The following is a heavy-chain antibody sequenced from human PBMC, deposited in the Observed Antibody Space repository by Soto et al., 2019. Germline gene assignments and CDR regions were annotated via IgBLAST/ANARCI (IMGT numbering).Heavy chain of an antibody. J-gene: IGHJ6*03. V-gene: IGHV3-23*01. CDR3: ARRGRTLPHYSYYMDV. CDR2: ISNSGSNR. CDR1: GFTFSNYV. Sequence: VQLLEYGGGLVQPGGSLRLSCAASGFTFSNYVMSWVRQAPGKGLEWVSSISNSGSNRYYAESVKGRVTISRDNSNNTLYLQMNSLRAEDTALYYCARRGRTLPHYSYYMDVWGKGTTVTVSS.